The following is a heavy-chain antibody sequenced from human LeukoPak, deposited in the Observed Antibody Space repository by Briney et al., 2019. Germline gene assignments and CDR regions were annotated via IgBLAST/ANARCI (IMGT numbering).Heavy chain of an antibody. V-gene: IGHV3-53*01. CDR1: GFTVSSNY. D-gene: IGHD6-25*01. CDR2: IYSGGST. CDR3: ARASIAAAGLYYFDY. Sequence: PGGSLRLSCAASGFTVSSNYMSWVRQAPGKGLEWVSVIYSGGSTYYADSVKGRFTISRDNSKNTLYLQMNRLRAEDTAVYYCARASIAAAGLYYFDYWGQGTLVTVSS. J-gene: IGHJ4*02.